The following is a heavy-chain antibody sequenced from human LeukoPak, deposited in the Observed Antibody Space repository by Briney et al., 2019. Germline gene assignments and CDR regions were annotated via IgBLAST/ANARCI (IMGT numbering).Heavy chain of an antibody. CDR1: GYTFSNYG. J-gene: IGHJ4*02. CDR2: ISCYDANT. D-gene: IGHD4-11*01. Sequence: GASVKVSCKASGYTFSNYGISWVRQAPGQGLEWMGWISCYDANTKYAQKVQGRVTLTTDTSTSTAYMEVTSLRSDDTAVYYCARGPHTITSRVDYWGQGTLVTVSS. CDR3: ARGPHTITSRVDY. V-gene: IGHV1-18*01.